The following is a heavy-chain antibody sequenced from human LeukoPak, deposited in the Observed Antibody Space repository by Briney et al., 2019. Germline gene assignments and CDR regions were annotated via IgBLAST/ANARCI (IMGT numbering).Heavy chain of an antibody. D-gene: IGHD4-17*01. V-gene: IGHV3-30*18. CDR3: AKELPDYADYVDALDI. Sequence: GRSLRLSCAASGFTFSTYGMHWVRQAPGKGLEWVAVISYDGSNKFYADSVRGRFTISRDNSKNTLYLQMNSLRVEDTASYYCAKELPDYADYVDALDIWGQGTMVTVSS. J-gene: IGHJ3*02. CDR1: GFTFSTYG. CDR2: ISYDGSNK.